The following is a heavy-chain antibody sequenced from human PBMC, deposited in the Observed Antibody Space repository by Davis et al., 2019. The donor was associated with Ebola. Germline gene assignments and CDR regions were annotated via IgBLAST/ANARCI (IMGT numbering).Heavy chain of an antibody. CDR1: EFTFSDYW. V-gene: IGHV3-74*01. D-gene: IGHD4-11*01. CDR2: ISGDGSIT. Sequence: GESLRLSCAASEFTFSDYWMHWVRQAPGKGLVWVSRISGDGSITTYADSVKGRFTISRDNTKNTLYLQMYSLRAEDTAVYYCARGERTVTTPLAYWGQGALVTVSS. CDR3: ARGERTVTTPLAY. J-gene: IGHJ4*02.